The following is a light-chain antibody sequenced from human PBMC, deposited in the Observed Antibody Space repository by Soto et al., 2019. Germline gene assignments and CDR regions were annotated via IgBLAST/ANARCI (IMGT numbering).Light chain of an antibody. CDR2: DAS. V-gene: IGKV3-11*01. CDR1: QSVSSY. CDR3: QQRNNWPRGT. Sequence: EIVLTQSPATLSLSPGERAPLSCRASQSVSSYLAWYQQKPGQAPRLLIYDASNRATGIPARFSGSGSGTDFTLTISSLEPEDFAVYYCQQRNNWPRGTFGQGTRLEIK. J-gene: IGKJ5*01.